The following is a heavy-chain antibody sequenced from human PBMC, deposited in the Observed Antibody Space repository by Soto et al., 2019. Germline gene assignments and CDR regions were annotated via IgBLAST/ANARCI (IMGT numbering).Heavy chain of an antibody. CDR2: IKSKTDGGTT. CDR1: GFTFSNAW. Sequence: GSLRLSCAASGFTFSNAWMSWVRQAPGKGLEWVGRIKSKTDGGTTDYAAPVKGRFTISRDDSKNTLYLQMNSLKTEDTAVYYCTTDGYDFWSGSPNYYYYGMDVWGQGTTVTVSS. V-gene: IGHV3-15*01. D-gene: IGHD3-3*01. CDR3: TTDGYDFWSGSPNYYYYGMDV. J-gene: IGHJ6*02.